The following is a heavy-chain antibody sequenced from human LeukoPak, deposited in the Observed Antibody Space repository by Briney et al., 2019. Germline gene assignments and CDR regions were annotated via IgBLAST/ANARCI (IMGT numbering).Heavy chain of an antibody. Sequence: NPGGSLRLSCAASGFTFSNTWMNWVRQAPGKGLEWVGRIQSKTDGGTKEYAAPVKSRFTISRDDSKTTLYLQMNSLKTEDTAVYYRATLTVRGVINIWGQGTLVTVSS. CDR3: ATLTVRGVINI. V-gene: IGHV3-15*01. J-gene: IGHJ4*02. D-gene: IGHD3-10*01. CDR2: IQSKTDGGTK. CDR1: GFTFSNTW.